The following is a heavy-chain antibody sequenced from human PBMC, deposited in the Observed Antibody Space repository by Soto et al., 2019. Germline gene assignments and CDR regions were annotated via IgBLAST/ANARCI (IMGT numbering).Heavy chain of an antibody. V-gene: IGHV1-2*02. CDR3: GRGISEPGEFDY. CDR1: GGTFSSYT. Sequence: ASVKVSCKASGGTFSSYTISLVRQAPGQGLEWMGRIIPIRGGTNYAQKFQGRVTMTRDASISTAYMELSRLRSDDTAVYYCGRGISEPGEFDYWGQGTLVTVSS. J-gene: IGHJ4*02. D-gene: IGHD2-15*01. CDR2: IIPIRGGT.